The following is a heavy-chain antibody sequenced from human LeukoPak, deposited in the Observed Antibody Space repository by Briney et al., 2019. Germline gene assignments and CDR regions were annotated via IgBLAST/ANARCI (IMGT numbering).Heavy chain of an antibody. Sequence: SETLSLTCSVSGGSISSGDYYWSWIRQPPGKGLEWIGYIYYSGTTYYNPSLKSRLTISVDTSKNQFSLKLSSVTAADTAVYYCARYCHSFDCGWFDPWGQGTLVTVSS. V-gene: IGHV4-30-4*01. D-gene: IGHD3-9*01. CDR3: ARYCHSFDCGWFDP. CDR1: GGSISSGDYY. J-gene: IGHJ5*02. CDR2: IYYSGTT.